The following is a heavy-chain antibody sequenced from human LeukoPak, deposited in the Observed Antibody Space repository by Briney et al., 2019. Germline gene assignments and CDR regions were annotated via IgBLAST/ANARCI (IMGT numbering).Heavy chain of an antibody. CDR3: ARVGADGSGFLFDY. V-gene: IGHV4-59*12. CDR1: GGSISSYY. CDR2: IYYSGST. Sequence: SETLSLTCTVSGGSISSYYWSWIRQPPGKGLEWIGYIYYSGSTNYNPSLKSRVTISVDTSKNQFSLKLSSVTAADTAVYYCARVGADGSGFLFDYWGQGTLVTVSS. J-gene: IGHJ4*02. D-gene: IGHD3-10*01.